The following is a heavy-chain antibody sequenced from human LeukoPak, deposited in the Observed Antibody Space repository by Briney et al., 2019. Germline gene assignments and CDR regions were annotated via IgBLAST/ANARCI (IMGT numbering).Heavy chain of an antibody. V-gene: IGHV1-8*01. J-gene: IGHJ4*02. Sequence: ASVKVSCKASGYTFTSYDINWVRQGTGQGLEWMGWMNPNSGNTGYAQKFQGRVTMTRNTSISTAYMELSSLRSEDTAVYYCANSPYSSSWSDYFDYWGQGTLVTVSS. CDR2: MNPNSGNT. D-gene: IGHD6-13*01. CDR1: GYTFTSYD. CDR3: ANSPYSSSWSDYFDY.